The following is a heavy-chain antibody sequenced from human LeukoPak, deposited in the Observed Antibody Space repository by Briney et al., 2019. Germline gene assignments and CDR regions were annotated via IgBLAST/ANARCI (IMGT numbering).Heavy chain of an antibody. CDR3: VSPRAFSYGYFDY. D-gene: IGHD5-18*01. V-gene: IGHV4-39*01. CDR2: IYYSKNT. J-gene: IGHJ4*02. Sequence: SETLSLTCTVSGASISSSSAYWGWIRQPPGKGLEWIGSIYYSKNTYYNPSLKSRVTISADTSKNQFSLTLGSVSATDTAVYYCVSPRAFSYGYFDYWGQGALFSVSS. CDR1: GASISSSSAY.